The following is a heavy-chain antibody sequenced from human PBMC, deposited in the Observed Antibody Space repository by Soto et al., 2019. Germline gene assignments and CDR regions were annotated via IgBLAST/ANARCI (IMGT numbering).Heavy chain of an antibody. CDR1: GHTFSDHY. D-gene: IGHD1-7*01. CDR2: SRNKAKSYTT. Sequence: EVKLVESGGVLVQPGGSLRLSCVASGHTFSDHYMDWVRQAPGKGLEWVGRSRNKAKSYTTDYAASVKGRFTISRDDSKSSVYLQMNSLEPEDTAVYYCVRAARSGTTHFDYWGQGTLVTVSS. CDR3: VRAARSGTTHFDY. J-gene: IGHJ4*02. V-gene: IGHV3-72*01.